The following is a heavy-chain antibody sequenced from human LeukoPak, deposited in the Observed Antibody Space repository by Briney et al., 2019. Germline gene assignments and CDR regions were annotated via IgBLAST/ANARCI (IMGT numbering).Heavy chain of an antibody. V-gene: IGHV3-64*01. D-gene: IGHD2-15*01. Sequence: GGSLRLSCAASGFTFSTYAMHWVRQTPGKGLEYVSAISTNGGGTYYANSVKGRFTISRDNSKNTLYPQMGSLRAEDMAVYYCARYCSGVSCYSGYDYWGRGTLVTVSS. CDR2: ISTNGGGT. CDR1: GFTFSTYA. CDR3: ARYCSGVSCYSGYDY. J-gene: IGHJ4*02.